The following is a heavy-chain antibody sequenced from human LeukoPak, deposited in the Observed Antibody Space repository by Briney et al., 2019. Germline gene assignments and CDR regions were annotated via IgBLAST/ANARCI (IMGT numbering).Heavy chain of an antibody. Sequence: PGGSLRLSCAASGFTFNIYAMHWVRLAPGKGLERVAVISYDGSKTYYADSVKGRFTISRDNAQNSLYLQMNSLRAEDTAVYYCARISSAWRPSDYWGQGTLVTVSS. J-gene: IGHJ4*02. D-gene: IGHD6-19*01. CDR3: ARISSAWRPSDY. V-gene: IGHV3-30-3*01. CDR1: GFTFNIYA. CDR2: ISYDGSKT.